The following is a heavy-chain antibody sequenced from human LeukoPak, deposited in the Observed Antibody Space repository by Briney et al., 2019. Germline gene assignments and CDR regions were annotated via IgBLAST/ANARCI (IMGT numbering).Heavy chain of an antibody. CDR1: GGSISSSNW. CDR2: IYHSGST. CDR3: ARVPLPAANYYYYYMDV. J-gene: IGHJ6*03. D-gene: IGHD2-2*01. Sequence: SETLSLTCAVSGGSISSSNWWSWVRQPPGKGLEWIGEIYHSGSTNYNPSLKSRVTISVDKSKNQFSLKLSSVTAADTAVYYCARVPLPAANYYYYYMDVWGKGTTVTISS. V-gene: IGHV4-4*02.